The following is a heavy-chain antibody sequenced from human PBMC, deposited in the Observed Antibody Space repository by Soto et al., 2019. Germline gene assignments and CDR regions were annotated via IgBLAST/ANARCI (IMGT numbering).Heavy chain of an antibody. Sequence: TLSLTCTVSGGSISSGGYYWSWIRQHPGKGLEWIGYIYYSGSTYYNPSLKSRVTISVDTSKNQFSLKLSSVTAADTAVYYCAREGGYDFWSGFASVAYGMDVWGQGTTVTVS. V-gene: IGHV4-31*03. CDR1: GGSISSGGYY. CDR3: AREGGYDFWSGFASVAYGMDV. D-gene: IGHD3-3*01. J-gene: IGHJ6*02. CDR2: IYYSGST.